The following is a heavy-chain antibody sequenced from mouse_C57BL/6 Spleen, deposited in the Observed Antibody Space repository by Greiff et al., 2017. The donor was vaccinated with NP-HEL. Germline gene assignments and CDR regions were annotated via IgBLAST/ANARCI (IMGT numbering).Heavy chain of an antibody. Sequence: QVQLKQPGAELVRPGSSVKLSCTASGYTFTSYWMDWVKQRPGQGLEWIGNIYPSDSETHYNQKFKDKATLTVDKSSSTAYMQLSSLTSEDSAVYYCARRYYGSSPFAYWGQGTLVTVSA. J-gene: IGHJ3*01. V-gene: IGHV1-61*01. D-gene: IGHD1-1*01. CDR1: GYTFTSYW. CDR3: ARRYYGSSPFAY. CDR2: IYPSDSET.